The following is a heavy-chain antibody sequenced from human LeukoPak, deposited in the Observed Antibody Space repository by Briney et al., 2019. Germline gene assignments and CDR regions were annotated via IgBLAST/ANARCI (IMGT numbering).Heavy chain of an antibody. V-gene: IGHV4-39*07. D-gene: IGHD6-13*01. CDR3: ARSGYSSSWYGSYFDY. CDR2: IYYSGGT. Sequence: SETLSLTCTVSGGSISSNSYYWGWIRQPPGKGLEWIGSIYYSGGTSYNSSLKSRVTMSIDTSKSQFSLKLSSVTAADTAVYFCARSGYSSSWYGSYFDYWGQGTLVTVSS. CDR1: GGSISSNSYY. J-gene: IGHJ4*02.